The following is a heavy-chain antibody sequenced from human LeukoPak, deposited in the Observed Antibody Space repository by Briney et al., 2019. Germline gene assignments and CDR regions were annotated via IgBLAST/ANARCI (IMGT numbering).Heavy chain of an antibody. Sequence: GGSLRLSCAASGFTFSSYAMSWVRRAPGKGLEWVSAISGSGGSTYYADSVKGRFTISRDNSKNTLYLQMNSLRAEDTAVYYCARYGDYGSYDYWGQGTLVTVSS. J-gene: IGHJ4*02. V-gene: IGHV3-23*01. D-gene: IGHD4-17*01. CDR2: ISGSGGST. CDR3: ARYGDYGSYDY. CDR1: GFTFSSYA.